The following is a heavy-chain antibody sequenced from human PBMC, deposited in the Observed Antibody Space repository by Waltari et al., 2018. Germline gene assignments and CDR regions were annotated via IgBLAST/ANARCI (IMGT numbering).Heavy chain of an antibody. D-gene: IGHD3-22*01. J-gene: IGHJ4*02. CDR1: GGSISSGSYY. CDR2: SYTSGST. V-gene: IGHV4-61*02. CDR3: ARYSTDYYDSSGYPPGQVC. Sequence: QVQLQESGPGLVKPSQTLSLTCTVSGGSISSGSYYWSWIRQPAGKGLEWIARSYTSGSTNYHPSLKLRVTMSVDTSKNQFSLKLSSVTAADTAVYYCARYSTDYYDSSGYPPGQVCWGQGTLVTVSS.